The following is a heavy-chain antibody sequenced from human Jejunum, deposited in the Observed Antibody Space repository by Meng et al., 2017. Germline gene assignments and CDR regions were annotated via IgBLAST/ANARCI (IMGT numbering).Heavy chain of an antibody. D-gene: IGHD6-6*01. CDR2: INTSTGKP. Sequence: QVQLVQSGSELKKPGASVKVSCMASGYPFISYPITWVRHAPGQGPEWMGWINTSTGKPKYAQGFKGRFAFSLEISVKTAYLEISSLKGDETAMYYCAREKWQHGSSFDVWGQGTLVTVSS. V-gene: IGHV7-4-1*02. CDR3: AREKWQHGSSFDV. J-gene: IGHJ4*02. CDR1: GYPFISYP.